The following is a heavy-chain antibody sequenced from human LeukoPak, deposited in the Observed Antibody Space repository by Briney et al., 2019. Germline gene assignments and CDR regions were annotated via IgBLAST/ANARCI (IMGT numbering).Heavy chain of an antibody. V-gene: IGHV4-30-4*01. D-gene: IGHD1-26*01. J-gene: IGHJ4*02. Sequence: SETLSLTCTVSGGSISSGDYYWSWLREPPGKGLEWIGYIYYSGSTYFNPSLKIRVTISIETSKNQFSLKLSSVTAADTAVYYCARVPVYSGTYFDYWGQGTLVTVSS. CDR3: ARVPVYSGTYFDY. CDR2: IYYSGST. CDR1: GGSISSGDYY.